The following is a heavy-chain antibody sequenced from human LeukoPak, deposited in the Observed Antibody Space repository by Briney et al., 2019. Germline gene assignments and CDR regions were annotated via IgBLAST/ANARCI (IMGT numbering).Heavy chain of an antibody. Sequence: GGSLRLSCAASGFTFSSYAMSWVREAPGKGLEWVSSISGSGDSTYYADSVKGRFTISRDNSVNTLYLQMNSLRAEDTAVYYCAKSSPMTMVRGANDYWGQGTLVTVSS. J-gene: IGHJ4*02. D-gene: IGHD3-10*01. V-gene: IGHV3-23*01. CDR2: ISGSGDST. CDR3: AKSSPMTMVRGANDY. CDR1: GFTFSSYA.